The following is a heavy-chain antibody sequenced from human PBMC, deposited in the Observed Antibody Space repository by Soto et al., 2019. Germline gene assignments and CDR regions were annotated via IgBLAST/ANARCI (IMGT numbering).Heavy chain of an antibody. CDR2: ISGSGGST. CDR3: VYLITTVNYYYYGMDF. D-gene: IGHD4-17*01. CDR1: GFTFSRYA. V-gene: IGHV3-23*01. Sequence: GGSLRLSCAASGFTFSRYAMSWVRQAPGKGLEWVSAISGSGGSTYYADSVKGRFTISRDNSKNTLYLQMNSLRAEDTAVYYCVYLITTVNYYYYGMDFWGQGTTVTVSS. J-gene: IGHJ6*02.